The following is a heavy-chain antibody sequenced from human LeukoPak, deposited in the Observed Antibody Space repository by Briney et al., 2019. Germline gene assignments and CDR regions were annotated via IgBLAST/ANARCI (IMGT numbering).Heavy chain of an antibody. J-gene: IGHJ3*02. CDR3: AREPYYYDSSGAFDI. D-gene: IGHD3-22*01. CDR2: IYHSGST. V-gene: IGHV4-30-2*01. CDR1: GGSISSGGYS. Sequence: PSETLSLTCAVSGGSISSGGYSWSWIQQPPGKGLEWIGYIYHSGSTYYNPSLKSRVTISVDRSKNQFSLKLSSVTAADTAVYYCAREPYYYDSSGAFDIWGQGTMVTVSS.